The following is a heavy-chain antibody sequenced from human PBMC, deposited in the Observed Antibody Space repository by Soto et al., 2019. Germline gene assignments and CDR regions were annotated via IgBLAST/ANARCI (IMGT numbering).Heavy chain of an antibody. CDR3: ARYRHAMVNPPPTCRMDF. J-gene: IGHJ6*02. D-gene: IGHD5-18*01. V-gene: IGHV3-30-3*01. CDR2: IRYDGSNT. Sequence: GGSLRLSCAASGFTFSNYAMNWVRQAPGKGLEWVAVIRYDGSNTYYADSVKGRFTISRDNSKNTLSLQMNSLRAEDTAVYYWARYRHAMVNPPPTCRMDFWGQGTMVTVSS. CDR1: GFTFSNYA.